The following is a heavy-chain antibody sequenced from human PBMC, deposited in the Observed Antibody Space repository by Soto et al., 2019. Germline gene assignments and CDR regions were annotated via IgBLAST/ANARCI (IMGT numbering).Heavy chain of an antibody. J-gene: IGHJ4*02. D-gene: IGHD3-3*01. CDR2: VSAYNGNT. V-gene: IGHV1-18*01. CDR3: AREEWYLLKAIAY. CDR1: GFTFTTYG. Sequence: QVQLVQSGAEVKKPGASVKVSCKASGFTFTTYGISWVRQAPGQGLEWMGWVSAYNGNTNYAQNLQGRVTMTTDTATSTAYMELRSLRADDTAMYYCAREEWYLLKAIAYWGQGTLVTVSS.